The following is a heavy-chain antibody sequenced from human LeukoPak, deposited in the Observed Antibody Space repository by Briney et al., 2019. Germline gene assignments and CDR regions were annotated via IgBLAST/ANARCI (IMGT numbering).Heavy chain of an antibody. J-gene: IGHJ4*02. CDR1: GFTFSSYW. CDR3: AKDSIHGHYY. V-gene: IGHV3-7*03. CDR2: IKQDGSEK. Sequence: GGSLRLSCAASGFTFSSYWMSWVRQAPGKGLEWVANIKQDGSEKYYVDSVKGRFTISRDNAKNSLYLQMNSLRTEDTALYYCAKDSIHGHYYWGQGTLVTVSS. D-gene: IGHD2/OR15-2a*01.